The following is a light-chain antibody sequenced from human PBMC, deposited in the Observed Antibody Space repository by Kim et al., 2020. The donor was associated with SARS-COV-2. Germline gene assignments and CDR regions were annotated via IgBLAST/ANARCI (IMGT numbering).Light chain of an antibody. CDR1: QSVRNGY. J-gene: IGKJ5*01. CDR2: DAS. V-gene: IGKV3-20*01. Sequence: SPGESDTLTCRASQSVRNGYLAWYQQKPGQAPRLLIYDASSRATGIPDRFSGSGSGTDFTLTISRLGPEDFAVYYCQQYTGSPITFGQGTRLEIK. CDR3: QQYTGSPIT.